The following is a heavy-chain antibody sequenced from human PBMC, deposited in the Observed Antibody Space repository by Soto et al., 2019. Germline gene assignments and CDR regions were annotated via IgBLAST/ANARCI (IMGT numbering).Heavy chain of an antibody. CDR3: ARVRYYGSGSYNYYYYYYGMDV. J-gene: IGHJ6*02. CDR1: GGTFSSYA. Sequence: QVQLVQSGAEVKKPGSSVKVSCKASGGTFSSYAISWVRQAPGQGLEWMGGIIPIFGTANYAQKFQGRVTITADESTITAYMELSSLRSDDTAVYYCARVRYYGSGSYNYYYYYYGMDVWGQGTTVTVSS. D-gene: IGHD3-10*01. V-gene: IGHV1-69*01. CDR2: IIPIFGTA.